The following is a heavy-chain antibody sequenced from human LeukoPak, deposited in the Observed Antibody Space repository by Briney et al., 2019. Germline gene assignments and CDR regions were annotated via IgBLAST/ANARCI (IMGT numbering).Heavy chain of an antibody. D-gene: IGHD3-22*01. V-gene: IGHV1-18*01. CDR1: GGTFSSYA. CDR3: ARVGFAPLIYYDSSGYYTLIFDY. CDR2: ISAYNSNT. Sequence: ASVQVSCKASGGTFSSYAISWVRQVPGHGLEWMGWISAYNSNTNYAQKLQGRVTMTTDTSTSPAYMELRSLRSDDTAVYYCARVGFAPLIYYDSSGYYTLIFDYWGQGTLVTVSS. J-gene: IGHJ4*02.